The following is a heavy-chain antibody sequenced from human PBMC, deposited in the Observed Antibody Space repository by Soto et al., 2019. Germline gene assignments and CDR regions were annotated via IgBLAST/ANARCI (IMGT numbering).Heavy chain of an antibody. CDR2: IDPSDSYT. D-gene: IGHD3-10*01. V-gene: IGHV5-10-1*01. Sequence: GESLKISCKGSGYSFTSYWISWVRQMPGKGLEWMGRIDPSDSYTNYSPSFQGHVTISADKSISTAYLQWSSLKASDTAMYYCASSTAFGEAYYYYYYGMDVWGQGTTVTVSS. CDR3: ASSTAFGEAYYYYYYGMDV. J-gene: IGHJ6*02. CDR1: GYSFTSYW.